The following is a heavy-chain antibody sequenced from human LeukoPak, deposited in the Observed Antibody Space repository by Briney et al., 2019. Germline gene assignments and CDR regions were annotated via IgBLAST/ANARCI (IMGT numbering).Heavy chain of an antibody. J-gene: IGHJ3*02. CDR2: IYPGDSDT. CDR1: GYSFTSYW. V-gene: IGHV5-51*01. CDR3: ARGLIVVVTHTDASDI. Sequence: GESLKISCKGSGYSFTSYWIGWVRQMPGKGLEWMGIIYPGDSDTRYSPSFQGQVTISADKSISTAYLQWSSLKASDTAMYYCARGLIVVVTHTDASDIWGQGTMVTVSS. D-gene: IGHD3-22*01.